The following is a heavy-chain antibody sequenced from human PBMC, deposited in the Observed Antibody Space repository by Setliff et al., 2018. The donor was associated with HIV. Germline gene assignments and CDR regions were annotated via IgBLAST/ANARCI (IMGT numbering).Heavy chain of an antibody. V-gene: IGHV3-73*01. CDR3: VTGVFTAFDI. D-gene: IGHD7-27*01. CDR1: GFTLSGSS. CDR2: IISSTYTSAT. J-gene: IGHJ3*02. Sequence: PGGSLRLSCAVSGFTLSGSSMHWVRQTSGKGMEWVGRIISSTYTSATVYTASVKGRFTISRDDSKNTAYLQMNSLKTEYTAVYYCVTGVFTAFDIWGQGTMVT.